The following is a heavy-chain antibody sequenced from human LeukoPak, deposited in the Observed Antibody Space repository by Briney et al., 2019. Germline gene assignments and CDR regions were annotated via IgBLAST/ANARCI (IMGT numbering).Heavy chain of an antibody. D-gene: IGHD2-15*01. CDR2: IIPILGIA. Sequence: SVKVSCKASGGTFSSYAISWVRQAPGQGLEWMGRIIPILGIANYAQKFQGRVTITADKSTSTAYMELSSLRSEDTAVYYCAVQGYCSGGSCDHYWAQGTLVTVSS. CDR3: AVQGYCSGGSCDHY. CDR1: GGTFSSYA. J-gene: IGHJ4*02. V-gene: IGHV1-69*04.